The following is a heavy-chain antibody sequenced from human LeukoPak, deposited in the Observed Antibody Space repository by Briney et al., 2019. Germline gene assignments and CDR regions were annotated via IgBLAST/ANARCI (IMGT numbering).Heavy chain of an antibody. Sequence: GGSLKLSCAASGFTFSGSAMHWVRQASGKGLGWVGRIRGKANSFATSYAPSVKGRFTISRDDSKNTAYLQMNSLKTEDTAVYYCTSGISVSTNSDYWGQGTLVTVSS. CDR2: IRGKANSFAT. J-gene: IGHJ4*02. CDR1: GFTFSGSA. CDR3: TSGISVSTNSDY. V-gene: IGHV3-73*01. D-gene: IGHD2-2*01.